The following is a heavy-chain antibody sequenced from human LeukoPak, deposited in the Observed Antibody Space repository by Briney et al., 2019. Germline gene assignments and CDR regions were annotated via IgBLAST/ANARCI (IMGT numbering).Heavy chain of an antibody. CDR1: GFTFTDYY. J-gene: IGHJ4*02. D-gene: IGHD2-21*02. CDR2: ISPSGTVI. V-gene: IGHV3-11*01. Sequence: PGGSLRLSCSASGFTFTDYYMSWIRQAPGKGLEWVSYISPSGTVIYYGDSVKGRFTISRDNAKKSLYLQMNSLRAEDTAVYYCAKIGGDPYYFDYWGQGTLVTVSS. CDR3: AKIGGDPYYFDY.